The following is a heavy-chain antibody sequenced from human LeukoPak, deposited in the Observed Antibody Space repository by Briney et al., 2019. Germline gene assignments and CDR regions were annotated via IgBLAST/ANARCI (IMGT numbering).Heavy chain of an antibody. V-gene: IGHV1-2*06. CDR3: ARGFSGSQGP. J-gene: IGHJ5*02. D-gene: IGHD1-26*01. CDR1: GYTFTDYY. CDR2: INPTSGGT. Sequence: ASVKVSCKASGYTFTDYYMHWVRQAPGQGLEWMGRINPTSGGTTYAQKFQDRVTMTRDMSITTAYMELNRLRSDDTAVYYCARGFSGSQGPWGQGTLVTVSS.